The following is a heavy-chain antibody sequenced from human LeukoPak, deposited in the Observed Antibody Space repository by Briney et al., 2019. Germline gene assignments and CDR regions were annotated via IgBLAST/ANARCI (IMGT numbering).Heavy chain of an antibody. V-gene: IGHV4-61*02. J-gene: IGHJ6*02. CDR2: IYTSGST. CDR3: ARGDYYDSSAYPPYYYYGMDV. CDR1: GGSISSGSYY. D-gene: IGHD3-22*01. Sequence: PSQTLSLTCTVSGGSISSGSYYWSWIRQPAGKGLEWIGRIYTSGSTNYNPSLKSRVTISVDTSKNQFSLKLSSVTAADTAVYYCARGDYYDSSAYPPYYYYGMDVWGQGTTVTVSS.